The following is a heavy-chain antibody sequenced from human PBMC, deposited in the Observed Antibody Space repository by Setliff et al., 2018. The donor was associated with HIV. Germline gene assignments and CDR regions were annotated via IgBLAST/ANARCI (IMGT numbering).Heavy chain of an antibody. CDR1: GDSISSYY. J-gene: IGHJ6*03. D-gene: IGHD6-13*01. CDR2: INHSGST. V-gene: IGHV4-34*01. CDR3: ARGARLLAGYSDRWDYYYMGV. Sequence: SETLSLTRTVSGDSISSYYWIWIRQPPGKGLEWIGEINHSGSTHYNPSLKSRFTISVDTSKNQFSLKVNSVTAADTAVYYCARGARLLAGYSDRWDYYYMGVWGKGTTVTVSS.